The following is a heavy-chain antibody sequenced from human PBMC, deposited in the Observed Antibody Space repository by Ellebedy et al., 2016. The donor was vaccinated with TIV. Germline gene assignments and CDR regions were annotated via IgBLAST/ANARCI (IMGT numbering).Heavy chain of an antibody. CDR3: AKDHGPETGTQYAYFYGVDV. Sequence: PGGSLRLSCAASGFTFDSYAMSWVRQAPGKGLEWVSRISGWGGDIFYADSVKGRFTISSDNSKNTLFLQMNGLRAEDTAVYYCAKDHGPETGTQYAYFYGVDVWGQGSTVTVSS. D-gene: IGHD3-9*01. CDR1: GFTFDSYA. J-gene: IGHJ6*02. V-gene: IGHV3-23*01. CDR2: ISGWGGDI.